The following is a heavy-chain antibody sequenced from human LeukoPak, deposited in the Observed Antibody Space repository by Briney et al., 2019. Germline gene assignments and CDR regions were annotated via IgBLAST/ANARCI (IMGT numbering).Heavy chain of an antibody. Sequence: ASVNVSCKASGYTFTCYAMHWVRQAHGQRMEWMGWITAGNGNTYYSHKFQGRVTITRDTSASTAYMELSSLRSEDTAVYFCTKEGLTGTPILSYYYYYGMDVWGKGTTVTVSS. CDR2: ITAGNGNT. D-gene: IGHD1-7*01. J-gene: IGHJ6*04. V-gene: IGHV1-3*01. CDR1: GYTFTCYA. CDR3: TKEGLTGTPILSYYYYYGMDV.